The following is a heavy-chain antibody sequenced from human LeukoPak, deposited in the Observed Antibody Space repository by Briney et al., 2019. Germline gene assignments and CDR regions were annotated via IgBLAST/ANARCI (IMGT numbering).Heavy chain of an antibody. V-gene: IGHV3-53*01. J-gene: IGHJ6*02. Sequence: GGSLRLSCAASGFTVSSNYMSWVRQAPGKGLEWVSVIYSGGSTYYADSVKGRFTISRDNSKNTLYLQMNSLRAEDTAVYYCARGPNYYYGMGVWGQGTTVTVSS. CDR2: IYSGGST. CDR3: ARGPNYYYGMGV. CDR1: GFTVSSNY.